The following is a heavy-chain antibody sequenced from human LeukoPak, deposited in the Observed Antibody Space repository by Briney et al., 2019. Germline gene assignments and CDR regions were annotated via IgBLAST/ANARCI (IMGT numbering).Heavy chain of an antibody. D-gene: IGHD6-13*01. CDR3: ARAEEIAAAGTSWFDR. Sequence: ASVNDSFMASVYTFTHYYMHWVRPAPGQGLEWMGWINPNSGGTNYAQKFQGRVTMTRDTSISTAYMELRRLRSDDTAVYYCARAEEIAAAGTSWFDRWGQGTLVTVSS. CDR1: VYTFTHYY. CDR2: INPNSGGT. J-gene: IGHJ5*02. V-gene: IGHV1-2*02.